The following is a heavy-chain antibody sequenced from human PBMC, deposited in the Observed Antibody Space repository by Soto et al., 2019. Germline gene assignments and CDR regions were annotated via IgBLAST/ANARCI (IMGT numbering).Heavy chain of an antibody. CDR3: AREYCSGGSCYSTFDY. CDR2: IIPIFGTA. V-gene: IGHV1-69*13. Sequence: ASVKVSCKASGGTFSSYAISWVRQAPGQGLEWMGGIIPIFGTANYAQKFQGRVTITADESTSTAYMELSSLRSEDTAVYYCAREYCSGGSCYSTFDYWGQGTLVTVSS. J-gene: IGHJ4*02. D-gene: IGHD2-15*01. CDR1: GGTFSSYA.